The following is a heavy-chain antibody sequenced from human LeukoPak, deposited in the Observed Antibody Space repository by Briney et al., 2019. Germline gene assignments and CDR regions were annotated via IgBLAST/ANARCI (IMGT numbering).Heavy chain of an antibody. V-gene: IGHV4-61*02. J-gene: IGHJ4*02. CDR3: ARGVVDTAPFDY. Sequence: SETLSLTCTVSGASISSGSYYWSWIRQPAGKGLEWIGRIYTSGSTNYNPSLKSRVTISVDTSKNQFSLKLSSVTAADTAVYYCARGVVDTAPFDYWGQGTLVTVSS. D-gene: IGHD5-18*01. CDR1: GASISSGSYY. CDR2: IYTSGST.